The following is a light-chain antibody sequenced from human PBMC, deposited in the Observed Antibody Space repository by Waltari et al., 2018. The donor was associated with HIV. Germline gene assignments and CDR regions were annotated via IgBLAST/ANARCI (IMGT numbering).Light chain of an antibody. CDR1: SGHSRYD. Sequence: QVVLTQSPSASASLGASVKLTCTLSSGHSRYDIAWHQLQPEKGPRYLMRVNSDGSHNKGDGIPDRFSGSSSGAERYITISSLQSDDEADYYCQTWENGPKVFGGGTRLTVV. J-gene: IGLJ3*02. CDR3: QTWENGPKV. CDR2: VNSDGSH. V-gene: IGLV4-69*01.